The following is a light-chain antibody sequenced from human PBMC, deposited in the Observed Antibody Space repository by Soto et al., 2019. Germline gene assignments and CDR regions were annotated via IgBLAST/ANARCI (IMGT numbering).Light chain of an antibody. CDR1: QSISTW. V-gene: IGKV1-5*01. CDR2: DAS. CDR3: QQYDTYPLS. Sequence: DMQMTQSPSTLSASVGDRVTITRRASQSISTWLAWYQQKPGKAPDLLIYDASSLQTGVPSRFSGSGAGTEFTLTITSLQPDDFATYYCQQYDTYPLSFGGGTEVEIK. J-gene: IGKJ4*01.